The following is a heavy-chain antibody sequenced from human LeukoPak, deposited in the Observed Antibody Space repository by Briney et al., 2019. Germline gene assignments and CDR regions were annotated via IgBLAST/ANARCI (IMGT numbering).Heavy chain of an antibody. CDR2: IIPIFGTA. D-gene: IGHD3-10*01. V-gene: IGHV1-69*01. Sequence: SVKVSCKASGGTFSSYAISWVRQAPGQGLEWMGGIIPIFGTANYAQKFQGRVTITADESTSTAYMELSSLRSEDTAVYYCASALDGSGSYYNSDYWGQGTLVTVSS. J-gene: IGHJ4*02. CDR1: GGTFSSYA. CDR3: ASALDGSGSYYNSDY.